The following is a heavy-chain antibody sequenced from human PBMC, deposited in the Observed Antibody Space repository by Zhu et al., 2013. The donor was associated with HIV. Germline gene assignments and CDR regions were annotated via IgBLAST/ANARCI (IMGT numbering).Heavy chain of an antibody. D-gene: IGHD2-2*01. CDR1: GYTFTRYA. Sequence: QVQLVQSGAEVKKPGASVKVSCKASGYTFTRYAMHWVRQAPGQRPECMGWINADNGKTKYSEKFQGRVTITRDTSASTAYMELSSLRSEDTAVYYCARGDCSSTSCHFDYWGQGTLVTVSS. V-gene: IGHV1-3*01. J-gene: IGHJ4*02. CDR2: INADNGKT. CDR3: ARGDCSSTSCHFDY.